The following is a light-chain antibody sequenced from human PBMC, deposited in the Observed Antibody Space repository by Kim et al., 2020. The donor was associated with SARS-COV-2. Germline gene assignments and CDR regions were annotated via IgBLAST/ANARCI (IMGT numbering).Light chain of an antibody. V-gene: IGKV3-20*01. CDR1: QSVSSNY. Sequence: YPGERANLSCRASQSVSSNYLAWYQQRPGQAPRLLIYGASSRATGIPDRFSGSGSGTDFSLTISRLEPGDFAVYYCQQYGSSPWAFGQGTKVDIK. J-gene: IGKJ1*01. CDR2: GAS. CDR3: QQYGSSPWA.